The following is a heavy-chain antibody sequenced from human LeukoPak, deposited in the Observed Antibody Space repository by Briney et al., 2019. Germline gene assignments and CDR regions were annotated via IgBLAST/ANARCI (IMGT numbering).Heavy chain of an antibody. J-gene: IGHJ4*02. V-gene: IGHV1-46*01. D-gene: IGHD3-10*01. Sequence: ASVKVSCKASGYTFTSYYMHWVRQAPGQGLEWMGIINPSGGSTSYAQKFQGRATMTRDMSTSTVYMELSSLRSEDTAVYYCARIAPGGDFDYWGQGTLVTVSS. CDR1: GYTFTSYY. CDR2: INPSGGST. CDR3: ARIAPGGDFDY.